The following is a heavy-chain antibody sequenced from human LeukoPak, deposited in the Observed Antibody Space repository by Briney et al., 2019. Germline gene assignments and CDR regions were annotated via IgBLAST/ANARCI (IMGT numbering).Heavy chain of an antibody. J-gene: IGHJ4*02. D-gene: IGHD3-16*01. CDR2: FEPDGSRI. CDR3: ARDFAGGDDY. Sequence: GGSLRLSCAASGFTLSRYWMHWVRQVPGKGLVWVSRFEPDGSRITYADSLKGRFTMSRDNAKNTLYLQMNSLRAEDTAVYYCARDFAGGDDYWGQGTLVTVSS. V-gene: IGHV3-74*01. CDR1: GFTLSRYW.